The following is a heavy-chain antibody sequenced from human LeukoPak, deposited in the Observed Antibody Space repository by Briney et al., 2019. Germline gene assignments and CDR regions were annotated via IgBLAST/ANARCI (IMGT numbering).Heavy chain of an antibody. V-gene: IGHV3-74*01. CDR1: GFTFSSYW. CDR2: INSDGSST. Sequence: PGGSLRLSCAASGFTFSSYWMHWVRQAPGKGVVWVSRINSDGSSTSYADSVKGRFTISRDNAKNTLYLQMNSLRAEDTAVYYCARDIYYDSSGYSRYAFDIWGQGTMVTVSS. D-gene: IGHD3-22*01. J-gene: IGHJ3*02. CDR3: ARDIYYDSSGYSRYAFDI.